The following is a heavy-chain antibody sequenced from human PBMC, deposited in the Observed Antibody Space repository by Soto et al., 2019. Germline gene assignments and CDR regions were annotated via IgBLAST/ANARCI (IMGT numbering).Heavy chain of an antibody. CDR3: AKESSIWSGYYYYMDV. CDR1: GFTFSSCA. J-gene: IGHJ6*03. CDR2: ISGSGGST. D-gene: IGHD3-3*01. Sequence: GSLRLSCAASGFTFSSCAMSWVRQAPGKGLEWVSAISGSGGSTYYADSVKGRFTISRDNSKNTLYLQMNSLRAEDTAVYYCAKESSIWSGYYYYMDVWGKGTTVTVSS. V-gene: IGHV3-23*01.